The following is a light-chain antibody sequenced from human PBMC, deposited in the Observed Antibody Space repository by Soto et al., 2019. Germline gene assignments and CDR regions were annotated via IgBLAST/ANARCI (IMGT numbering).Light chain of an antibody. CDR2: KVS. CDR1: ESVLYSDGKSY. V-gene: IGKV2-30*01. J-gene: IGKJ2*01. Sequence: DVVMTQSPLSLPVTLGQSASVSCRSSESVLYSDGKSYWSGFQQRPGQSPRRLIYKVSNRDSGVPDRFSGSGSDTDFTLKISRGEAEDVGGYYCSQGKYWHYTFGQGTQLEIK. CDR3: SQGKYWHYT.